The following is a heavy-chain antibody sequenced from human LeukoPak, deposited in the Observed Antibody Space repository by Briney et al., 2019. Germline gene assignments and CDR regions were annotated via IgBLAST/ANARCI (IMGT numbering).Heavy chain of an antibody. J-gene: IGHJ5*02. CDR2: IYTSGST. CDR3: ARDLVYCSGGSCYSNNWFDP. V-gene: IGHV4-4*07. CDR1: GGSISSYY. D-gene: IGHD2-15*01. Sequence: PSETLSLTCTVSGGSISSYYWSWLRQPAGKGLEWIGRIYTSGSTNYNPSLKSRVTISVDKSKNQFSLKLSSVTAADTAVYYCARDLVYCSGGSCYSNNWFDPRGQGTLVTVSS.